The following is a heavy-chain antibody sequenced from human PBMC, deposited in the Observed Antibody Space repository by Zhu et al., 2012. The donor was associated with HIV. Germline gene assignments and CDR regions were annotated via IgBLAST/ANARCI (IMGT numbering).Heavy chain of an antibody. J-gene: IGHJ6*02. D-gene: IGHD5-24*01. Sequence: QVQLQESGPGLVKPSETLSLTCNVSSGSIRSHYWSWIRQPPGKGLEWIGDIHHSGSSNYNPSLKSRGTMSIDPSKNQFSLKLKSVTAADTAVYYCARGRQRWLQYYHYGMDVWGQGATVTVSS. CDR2: IHHSGSS. CDR1: SGSIRSHY. CDR3: ARGRQRWLQYYHYGMDV. V-gene: IGHV4-59*11.